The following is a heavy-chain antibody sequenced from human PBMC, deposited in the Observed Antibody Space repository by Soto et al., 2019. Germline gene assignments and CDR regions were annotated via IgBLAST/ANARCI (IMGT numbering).Heavy chain of an antibody. Sequence: NPSETLSLTCTVSGGSISSGGYYWSWIRQHPGKGLEWIGYIYYSGSTYYNPSLKSRVTISVDTSKNQFSLKLSSVTAADTAVYYCARDQAGLFDYWGQGTLVTVSS. V-gene: IGHV4-31*03. J-gene: IGHJ4*02. CDR2: IYYSGST. CDR3: ARDQAGLFDY. CDR1: GGSISSGGYY.